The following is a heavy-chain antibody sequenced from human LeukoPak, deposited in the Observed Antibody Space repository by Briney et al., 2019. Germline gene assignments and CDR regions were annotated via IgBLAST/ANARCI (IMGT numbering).Heavy chain of an antibody. V-gene: IGHV4-4*02. CDR1: GGSITNTNY. CDR3: ARRGKKIITYYFDY. D-gene: IGHD3-16*01. J-gene: IGHJ4*02. CDR2: VNLQGST. Sequence: PSGTLSLTCGVSGGSITNTNYWTWVRQPPGKGLEWIGEVNLQGSTNYNPSLMGRVAISVDTSENHISLQLTSVTAADTAVYYCARRGKKIITYYFDYWGQGTLVTVSS.